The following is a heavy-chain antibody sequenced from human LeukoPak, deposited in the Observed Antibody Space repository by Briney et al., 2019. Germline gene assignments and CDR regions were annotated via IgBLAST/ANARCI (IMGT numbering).Heavy chain of an antibody. D-gene: IGHD3-22*01. CDR3: ARSAAGDGGYYLADDAFDI. Sequence: SETLSLTCTVSGGSISSSSYYWGWIRQPPGKGLEWIGSIYYSGSTYYNPSLKSRVTISVDTSKNQFSLKLSSVTAADTAVYYCARSAAGDGGYYLADDAFDIWGQGTMVTVYS. CDR1: GGSISSSSYY. J-gene: IGHJ3*02. CDR2: IYYSGST. V-gene: IGHV4-39*07.